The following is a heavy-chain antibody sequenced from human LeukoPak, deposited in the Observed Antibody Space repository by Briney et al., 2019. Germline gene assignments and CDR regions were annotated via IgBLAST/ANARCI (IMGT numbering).Heavy chain of an antibody. CDR1: GGSISSYY. CDR2: IYTSGST. J-gene: IGHJ5*02. CDR3: ARHGDGYYDILTGYYNWFDP. V-gene: IGHV4-4*07. Sequence: PSETLSLTCTVSGGSISSYYWSWIRQPAGKGLEWIGRIYTSGSTNYNPSLKSRVTMSVDTPKNQFSLKLSSVTAADTAVYYCARHGDGYYDILTGYYNWFDPWGQGTLVTVSS. D-gene: IGHD3-9*01.